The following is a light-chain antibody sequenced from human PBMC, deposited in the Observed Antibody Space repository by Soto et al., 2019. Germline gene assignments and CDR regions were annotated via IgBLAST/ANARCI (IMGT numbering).Light chain of an antibody. CDR2: DVS. V-gene: IGLV2-11*01. J-gene: IGLJ2*01. CDR3: CSYAGSYTYVV. Sequence: QSALTQPRSVSGSPGQSVTVSCTGTSSDVGGYNYVSWYQQHPGKAPKLMIYDVSKRPSGVPDRFSGSKSGHTASLTISGLQAEDEADYYCCSYAGSYTYVVFGGGTKVTVL. CDR1: SSDVGGYNY.